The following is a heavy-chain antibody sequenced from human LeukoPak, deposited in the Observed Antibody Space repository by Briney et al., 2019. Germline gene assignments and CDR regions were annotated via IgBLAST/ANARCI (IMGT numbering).Heavy chain of an antibody. CDR3: ASLVAPIDY. D-gene: IGHD2-2*01. Sequence: SETLSLTCTVPGGSTSRYKRSCIRQPLGKGLEWIGRIYTSGSTNYNPSLKSRVTMSVDTSQNQFSLKLSSVTAADTAVYYCASLVAPIDYWGQGTLVTVSS. CDR2: IYTSGST. V-gene: IGHV4-4*07. J-gene: IGHJ4*02. CDR1: GGSTSRYK.